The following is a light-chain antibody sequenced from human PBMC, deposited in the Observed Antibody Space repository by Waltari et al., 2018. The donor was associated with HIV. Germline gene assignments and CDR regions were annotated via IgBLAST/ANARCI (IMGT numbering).Light chain of an antibody. CDR1: QSVSSY. Sequence: EIVLTQSPATLSLSPGDRATLSCRASQSVSSYLAWYQQKPGQAPRLLIYYASNRATGIPARFSGNGSGTDFTLTISSLEPEDFAFYYCQQRSNWPPWTFGQGTKVEFK. J-gene: IGKJ1*01. CDR3: QQRSNWPPWT. V-gene: IGKV3-11*01. CDR2: YAS.